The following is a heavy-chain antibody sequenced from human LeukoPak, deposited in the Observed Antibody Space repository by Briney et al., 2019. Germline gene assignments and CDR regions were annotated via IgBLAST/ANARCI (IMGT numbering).Heavy chain of an antibody. Sequence: SETLSLTCTVSGGSISTYYWSWIRQPPGKGLEWIGYIYYSGSTNYNPSLKSRVTILVDTSKNQFSLKLSSVTAADTAVYYCARKTAGSYYNGFDYWGQGTLVTVSS. CDR2: IYYSGST. D-gene: IGHD3-10*01. V-gene: IGHV4-59*01. CDR1: GGSISTYY. CDR3: ARKTAGSYYNGFDY. J-gene: IGHJ4*02.